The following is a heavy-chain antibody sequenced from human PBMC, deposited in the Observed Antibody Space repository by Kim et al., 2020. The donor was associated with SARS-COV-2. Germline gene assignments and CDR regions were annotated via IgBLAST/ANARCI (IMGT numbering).Heavy chain of an antibody. D-gene: IGHD5-12*01. CDR3: VITYDSDAFDI. V-gene: IGHV4-38-2*02. J-gene: IGHJ3*02. Sequence: SETLSLTCTVSGYSISSGYYWGWIRQPPGKGLEWIGSIYHSGSTYYNPSLKSRVTISVDTSKNQFSLKLSSVTAADTAVYYCVITYDSDAFDIWGQGTMVTVSS. CDR2: IYHSGST. CDR1: GYSISSGYY.